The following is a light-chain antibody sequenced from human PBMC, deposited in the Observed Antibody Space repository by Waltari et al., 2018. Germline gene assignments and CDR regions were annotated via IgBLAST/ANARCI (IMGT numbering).Light chain of an antibody. V-gene: IGKV3-20*01. CDR3: QHYVRLPVS. CDR1: QSVSKS. Sequence: EIVLPQSPGTLSLSPGAIATLSCRASQSVSKSLAWYQQKPGQAPRLLIYGSSSRATGVPDRFSGSGSGTDFSLTISRLEPEDFAVYYCQHYVRLPVSFGQGTKVEIK. J-gene: IGKJ1*01. CDR2: GSS.